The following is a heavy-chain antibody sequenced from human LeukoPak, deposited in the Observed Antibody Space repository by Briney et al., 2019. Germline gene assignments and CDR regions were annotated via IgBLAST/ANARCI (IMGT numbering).Heavy chain of an antibody. CDR2: IYYSGST. V-gene: IGHV4-39*01. Sequence: ASETLSLTCTISGGSISSSSYYWGWIRQPPGKGLEWIGSIYYSGSTYYNPSLKSRVTISVDTSKNQFSLKLSSVTAADTAVYYCARLGIDIGDLDYWGQGTLVTVYS. CDR3: ARLGIDIGDLDY. D-gene: IGHD5-12*01. J-gene: IGHJ4*02. CDR1: GGSISSSSYY.